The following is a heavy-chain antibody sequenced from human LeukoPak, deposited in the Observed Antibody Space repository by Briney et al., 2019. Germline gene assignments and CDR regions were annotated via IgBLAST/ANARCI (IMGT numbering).Heavy chain of an antibody. CDR2: IYPGDSDT. Sequence: GESLQISCQGSGYSFTSYWIGWVRPMPGKGLEWMGIIYPGDSDTRYSPSFQGQVTISADKSISTAYLQWSSLKASDTAMYYCARHVQMGSWYPNWFDPWGQGTLVTVSS. J-gene: IGHJ5*02. V-gene: IGHV5-51*01. D-gene: IGHD6-13*01. CDR3: ARHVQMGSWYPNWFDP. CDR1: GYSFTSYW.